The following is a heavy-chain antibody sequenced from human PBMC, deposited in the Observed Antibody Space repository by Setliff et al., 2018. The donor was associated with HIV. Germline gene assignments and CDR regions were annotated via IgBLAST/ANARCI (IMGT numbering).Heavy chain of an antibody. J-gene: IGHJ4*02. CDR3: ARLNNGAHYFHFDY. CDR2: IYHSGST. CDR1: DYSISSGYY. V-gene: IGHV4-38-2*01. D-gene: IGHD1-20*01. Sequence: PSETLSLTCAVSDYSISSGYYWGWIRQPPGKGLEWIGGIYHSGSTYYNLSLKSRVTISVDTSKNHFSLKLSSVTAADTAVYYCARLNNGAHYFHFDYWGQGTLVTVSS.